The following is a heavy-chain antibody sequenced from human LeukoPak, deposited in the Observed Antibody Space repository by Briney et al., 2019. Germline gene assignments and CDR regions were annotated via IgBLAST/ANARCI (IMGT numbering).Heavy chain of an antibody. CDR3: ARFGYYYGSGRGQQTGDY. D-gene: IGHD3-10*01. J-gene: IGHJ4*02. CDR1: GFTFSSYS. CDR2: INSDGSST. V-gene: IGHV3-74*01. Sequence: GGSLRLSCAASGFTFSSYSMNWVRQAPGKGLVWVSRINSDGSSTSYADSVKGRFTISRDNAKNTLYLQMNSLRAEDTAVYYCARFGYYYGSGRGQQTGDYWGQGTLVTVSS.